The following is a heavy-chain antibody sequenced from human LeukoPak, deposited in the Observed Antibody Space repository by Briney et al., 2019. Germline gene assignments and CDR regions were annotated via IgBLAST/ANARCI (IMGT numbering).Heavy chain of an antibody. D-gene: IGHD3-3*01. Sequence: GGSLRLSCAASGFTFSSYGMHWVRQAPGKGLEWVAVISYDGSNKYYADSVKGRFTISRDNSKNTLYLQMNSLRAEDTAVYYCAREGEVLRFLEWLPTTRFNWFDPWGQGTLVTVSS. J-gene: IGHJ5*02. V-gene: IGHV3-30*03. CDR3: AREGEVLRFLEWLPTTRFNWFDP. CDR1: GFTFSSYG. CDR2: ISYDGSNK.